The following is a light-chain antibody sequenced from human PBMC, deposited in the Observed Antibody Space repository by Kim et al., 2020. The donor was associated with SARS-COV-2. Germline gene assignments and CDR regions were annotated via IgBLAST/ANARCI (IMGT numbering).Light chain of an antibody. Sequence: VSPGQTASITCSGDKLGNKYACWYQQRPGQAPVLVIYQESKRPSGIPERFSGSNSGNTAALTISGTQAMDEADYYCQAWDSSTVVFGGGTQLTVL. V-gene: IGLV3-1*01. J-gene: IGLJ2*01. CDR1: KLGNKY. CDR2: QES. CDR3: QAWDSSTVV.